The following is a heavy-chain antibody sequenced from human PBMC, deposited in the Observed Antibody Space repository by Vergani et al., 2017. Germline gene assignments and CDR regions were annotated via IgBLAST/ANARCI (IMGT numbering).Heavy chain of an antibody. Sequence: QVQLVQSGAEVKKPGASVKVSCKASGGTFSSYAISGVRQAPGQGLEWMGRIIPILGIANYAQKFQGRVTITADKSTSTAYMELSSLRSEDTAVYYCARVIGPDYYYMDVWGKGTTVTVSS. CDR2: IIPILGIA. CDR3: ARVIGPDYYYMDV. J-gene: IGHJ6*03. CDR1: GGTFSSYA. V-gene: IGHV1-69*09.